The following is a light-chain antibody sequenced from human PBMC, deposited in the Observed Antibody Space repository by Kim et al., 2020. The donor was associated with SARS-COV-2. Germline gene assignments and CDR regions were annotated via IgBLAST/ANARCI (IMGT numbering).Light chain of an antibody. CDR3: QVWDSSSDHRVV. CDR2: YAS. Sequence: PGKAAGIACGGNSIGSKSVHWYQQKPGQAPVLVISYASDRPSGIPERFSGSNSGNTATLTINRVETEDEADYYCQVWDSSSDHRVVFGGGTQLTVL. CDR1: SIGSKS. V-gene: IGLV3-21*04. J-gene: IGLJ2*01.